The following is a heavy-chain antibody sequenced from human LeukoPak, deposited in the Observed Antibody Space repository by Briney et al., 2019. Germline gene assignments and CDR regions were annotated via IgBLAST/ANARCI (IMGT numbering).Heavy chain of an antibody. CDR2: IYYSGST. CDR1: GGSISSGYYY. J-gene: IGHJ4*02. D-gene: IGHD4-17*01. CDR3: ARETGPTVFDY. V-gene: IGHV4-61*01. Sequence: PSQTLSLTCTVSGGSISSGYYYWSWIRQPPGKGLEWIGYIYYSGSTNYNPSLKSRVTISIDTSKNQFSLRLTSVTAADTAVYYCARETGPTVFDYWGQGTPVTVSS.